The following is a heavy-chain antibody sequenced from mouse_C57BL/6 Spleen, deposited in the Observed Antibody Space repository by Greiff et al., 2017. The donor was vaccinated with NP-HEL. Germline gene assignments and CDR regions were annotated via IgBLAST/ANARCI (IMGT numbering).Heavy chain of an antibody. CDR2: IYPRSGNT. CDR1: GYTFTSYG. V-gene: IGHV1-81*01. D-gene: IGHD1-1*01. J-gene: IGHJ4*01. Sequence: VKLMESGAELARPGASVKLSCKASGYTFTSYGISWVKQRTGQGLEWIGEIYPRSGNTYYNEKFKGKATLTADKSSSTAYMELRSLTSEDSAVYFCAKITTVGYYYAMDYWGQGTSVTVSS. CDR3: AKITTVGYYYAMDY.